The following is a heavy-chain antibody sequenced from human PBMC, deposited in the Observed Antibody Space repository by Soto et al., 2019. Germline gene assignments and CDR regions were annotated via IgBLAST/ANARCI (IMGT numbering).Heavy chain of an antibody. CDR1: GYPVTAYY. Sequence: QLHLVQSGAVVKKPGASVTVSCSASGYPVTAYYMHWVRQAPGRGLEWMGGINPATGAAKYTQTFQGGVTMTRDTSTGTVFMELSGLTSEDTAVFYCARGGGVGVAGSAAFDMWGQGTLVTVSS. D-gene: IGHD3-3*01. CDR2: INPATGAA. J-gene: IGHJ3*02. V-gene: IGHV1-2*02. CDR3: ARGGGVGVAGSAAFDM.